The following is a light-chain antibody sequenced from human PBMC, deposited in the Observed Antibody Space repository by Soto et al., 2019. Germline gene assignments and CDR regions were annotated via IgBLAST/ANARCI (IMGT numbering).Light chain of an antibody. V-gene: IGLV1-40*01. CDR3: QSHDSSLSGWV. J-gene: IGLJ3*02. CDR2: GNN. CDR1: SSNIGAGFD. Sequence: QLVLAQPPSVSAAPGQRVTISCTGNSSNIGAGFDVRWYQQLPGTAPKLLIYGNNNRPSGVPDRFSGSKSGTSASLAITGLQAEDEADYYCQSHDSSLSGWVFGGGTKLTVL.